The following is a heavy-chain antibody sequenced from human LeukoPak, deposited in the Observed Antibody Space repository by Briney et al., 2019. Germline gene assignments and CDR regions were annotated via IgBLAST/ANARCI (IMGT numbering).Heavy chain of an antibody. CDR2: ISGSGGST. CDR3: YYAGY. CDR1: GFTFSSNA. V-gene: IGHV3-23*01. D-gene: IGHD1-26*01. Sequence: GGSLRLSCAASGFTFSSNAMSWVRRAPGKGLEWVSGISGSGGSTYYADSVKGRFTISRDNSKNTLYLQMNSLRAEDTAVYYCYYAGYWGQGTLVTVSS. J-gene: IGHJ4*02.